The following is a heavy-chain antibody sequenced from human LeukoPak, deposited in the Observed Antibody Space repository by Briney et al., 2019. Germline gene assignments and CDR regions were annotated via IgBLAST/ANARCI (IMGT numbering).Heavy chain of an antibody. CDR1: GGSISSYY. D-gene: IGHD5-18*01. Sequence: SETLSLTCTVSGGSISSYYWSWIRQPAGKGLEWIGRIYTSGSTNYNPSLKSRVTMSVDTSKNQFSLKLGSVTAADTAVYYCARENSYGPFVYYYYYGMDVWGQGTTVTVSS. CDR2: IYTSGST. CDR3: ARENSYGPFVYYYYYGMDV. V-gene: IGHV4-4*07. J-gene: IGHJ6*02.